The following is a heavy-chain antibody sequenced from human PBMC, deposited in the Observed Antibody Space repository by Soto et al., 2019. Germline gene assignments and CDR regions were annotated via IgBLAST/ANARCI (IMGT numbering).Heavy chain of an antibody. Sequence: KPSETLSLTCTVSGGSISSNTYYWGWIRQPLGKGLEWIASMYYSGSTYKNPSLKSRVTISVDTSKNQFSLKLTSVIAADTAVYYCARHGELVRGLVVDWFFDLWGRGPLVTVSS. D-gene: IGHD3-10*01. V-gene: IGHV4-39*01. J-gene: IGHJ2*01. CDR2: MYYSGST. CDR3: ARHGELVRGLVVDWFFDL. CDR1: GGSISSNTYY.